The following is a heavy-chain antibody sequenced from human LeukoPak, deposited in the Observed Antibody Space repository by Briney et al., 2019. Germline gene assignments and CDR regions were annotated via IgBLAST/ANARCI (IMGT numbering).Heavy chain of an antibody. CDR3: ARDLGSSPGFDY. CDR2: IYISGNT. Sequence: SETLSLTCSVSGGSISNYYWNWIRQPAGKGLEWIGRIYISGNTNYNPSLKSRVTMSVDTSKNQFSLKVSSVTAADTAVHYCARDLGSSPGFDYWGQGTLVTVSS. CDR1: GGSISNYY. J-gene: IGHJ4*02. D-gene: IGHD6-6*01. V-gene: IGHV4-4*07.